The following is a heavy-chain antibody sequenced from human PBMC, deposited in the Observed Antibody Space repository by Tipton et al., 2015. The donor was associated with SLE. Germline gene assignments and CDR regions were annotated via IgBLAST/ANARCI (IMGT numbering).Heavy chain of an antibody. Sequence: TLSLTCDVYGGSSNTYYWAWIRQPPGKGLEWIGEINHSGSTNYNPSLKSRVTMSVDTSKNQFSLKLSSVTAADTAVYYCARGGVVTLTQFDYWGQGTLVTVSS. CDR2: INHSGST. CDR3: ARGGVVTLTQFDY. CDR1: GGSSNTYY. J-gene: IGHJ4*02. D-gene: IGHD2-21*02. V-gene: IGHV4-34*09.